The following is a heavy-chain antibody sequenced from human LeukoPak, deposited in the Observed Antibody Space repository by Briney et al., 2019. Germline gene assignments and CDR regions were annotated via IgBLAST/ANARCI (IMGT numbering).Heavy chain of an antibody. D-gene: IGHD3-22*01. CDR2: ISGSAGST. J-gene: IGHJ4*02. V-gene: IGHV3-23*01. Sequence: GGSLRLSCAASGFTYSTYAMSWVRQAPGKGLEWVSTISGSAGSTYYADSVKGRFTISRDNSKNTLYQQMNSLRAEDTAVYSCAKDFSSGYYITTFDYWGQGTLVTVSS. CDR1: GFTYSTYA. CDR3: AKDFSSGYYITTFDY.